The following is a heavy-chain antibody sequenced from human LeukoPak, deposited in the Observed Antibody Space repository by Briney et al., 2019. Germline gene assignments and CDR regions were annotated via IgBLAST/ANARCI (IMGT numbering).Heavy chain of an antibody. CDR1: GFTFSSYS. J-gene: IGHJ4*02. D-gene: IGHD6-19*01. CDR3: ARIPSSGYFDY. Sequence: PGGSLRLSCTASGFTFSSYSMSWVRQAPGKGLEWVANIKQDGSEKYYVDSVKGRFTISRDNAKNSLYLQMNSLRAEDTAVYYCARIPSSGYFDYWGQGTLVTVSS. CDR2: IKQDGSEK. V-gene: IGHV3-7*01.